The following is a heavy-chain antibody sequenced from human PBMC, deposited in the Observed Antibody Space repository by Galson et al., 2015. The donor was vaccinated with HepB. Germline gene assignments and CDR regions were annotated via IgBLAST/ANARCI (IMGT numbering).Heavy chain of an antibody. CDR3: ARVPGYSSSWQFDY. Sequence: SVKVSCKASGGTFSSYTISWVRQAPGQGLEWMGRIIPILGIANYAQKFRGRVTITADKSTSTAYMELSSLRSEDTAVYYCARVPGYSSSWQFDYWGQGTLVTVSS. V-gene: IGHV1-69*02. CDR2: IIPILGIA. CDR1: GGTFSSYT. D-gene: IGHD6-13*01. J-gene: IGHJ4*02.